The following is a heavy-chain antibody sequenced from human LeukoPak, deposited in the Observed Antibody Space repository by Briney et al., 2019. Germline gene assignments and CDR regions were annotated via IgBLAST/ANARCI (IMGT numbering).Heavy chain of an antibody. CDR3: ARGGYYYGSGSDGENAFDI. CDR1: GGSISSGDYY. V-gene: IGHV4-30-4*01. CDR2: IYYSGST. J-gene: IGHJ3*02. D-gene: IGHD3-10*01. Sequence: PSETLSLTCTVSGGSISSGDYYWSWIRQPPGKGLEWIGYIYYSGSTYYNPPLKSRVTISVDTSKNQFSLKLSSVTAADTAVYYCARGGYYYGSGSDGENAFDIWGQGTMVTVSS.